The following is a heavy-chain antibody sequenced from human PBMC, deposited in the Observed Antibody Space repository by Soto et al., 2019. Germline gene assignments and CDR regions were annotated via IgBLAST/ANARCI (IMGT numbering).Heavy chain of an antibody. V-gene: IGHV5-51*01. CDR1: GYSFSSYW. CDR2: IYPGDSDA. D-gene: IGHD3-9*01. J-gene: IGHJ4*01. CDR3: ARQSDYNILTGYGYYFDY. Sequence: GESLKISCKASGYSFSSYWIAWVRQMPGKGLEWMGIIYPGDSDARYSPSFEGQVTISVDTSINTAYLQWSYLKASDSAMYFCARQSDYNILTGYGYYFDYWGHGSLVTVSS.